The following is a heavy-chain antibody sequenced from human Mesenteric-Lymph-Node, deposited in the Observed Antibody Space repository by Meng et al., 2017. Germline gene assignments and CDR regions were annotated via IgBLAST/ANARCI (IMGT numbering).Heavy chain of an antibody. D-gene: IGHD2-21*02. Sequence: VQLVQSGAEVKNPGASLTVSCKTSGYSFTTYGIHWVRQAPGQSLEWMGWVNAASGNTRYSQKFQDRVTINRDTSASSAYMEVSSLRSEDTAVYYCAKSSLHAGTLYFDSWGQGTLVTVSS. CDR3: AKSSLHAGTLYFDS. CDR2: VNAASGNT. CDR1: GYSFTTYG. V-gene: IGHV1-3*01. J-gene: IGHJ4*02.